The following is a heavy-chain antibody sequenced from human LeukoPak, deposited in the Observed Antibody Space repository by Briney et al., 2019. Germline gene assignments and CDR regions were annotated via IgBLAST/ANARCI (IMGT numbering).Heavy chain of an antibody. J-gene: IGHJ4*02. CDR1: GGSISNYY. D-gene: IGHD6-13*01. V-gene: IGHV4-59*08. CDR3: ARHKFSSSWYNFDY. Sequence: SETLSLTCTVSGGSISNYYWSWIRQPPGKGLEWIGYIYYSGSTNYNPSLKSRVTISVDTSKNQFSLKLTSVTAADTAVYYYARHKFSSSWYNFDYWGQGTLVTVSS. CDR2: IYYSGST.